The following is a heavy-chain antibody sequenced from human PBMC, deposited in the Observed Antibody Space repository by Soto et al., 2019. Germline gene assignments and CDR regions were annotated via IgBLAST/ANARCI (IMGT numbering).Heavy chain of an antibody. CDR2: MNPGGVIM. Sequence: VQLVQSGAEVKKPGASVKVSCKAFGYTFNRYYMHWVRQAPGQGLEWRGIMNPGGVIMTYAQNCQSRVTMTRDSYTNTVSMELSSLRSDDTAVYYCTWDSYEDYYFDYSGQGTLVTVS. J-gene: IGHJ4*02. D-gene: IGHD3-10*01. V-gene: IGHV1-46*02. CDR1: GYTFNRYY. CDR3: TWDSYEDYYFDY.